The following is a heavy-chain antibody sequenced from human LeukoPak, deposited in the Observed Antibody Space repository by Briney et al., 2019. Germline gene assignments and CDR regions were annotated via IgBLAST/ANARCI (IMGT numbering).Heavy chain of an antibody. D-gene: IGHD3-9*01. CDR3: AKDSGAAIDHFDY. CDR1: GFTFSSYA. Sequence: GGSLILSCAASGFTFSSYAMSWVRQAPGRGLEWVSGIRSSDGSTYYADSVKGRFTISRDKSKNTLYLQMNSLRAEDTAIYYCAKDSGAAIDHFDYWGQGTLVTVSS. V-gene: IGHV3-23*01. J-gene: IGHJ4*02. CDR2: IRSSDGST.